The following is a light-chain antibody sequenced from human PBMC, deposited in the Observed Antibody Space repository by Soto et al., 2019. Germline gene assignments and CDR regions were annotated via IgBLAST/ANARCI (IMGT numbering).Light chain of an antibody. V-gene: IGLV2-14*01. CDR2: DVS. CDR1: SSDVGGYNF. J-gene: IGLJ1*01. Sequence: QSVLTQPASVSGSPGQSITLSCTGTSSDVGGYNFVSWYQQHPGKAPKLIIYDVSNRPSGVSYRFSGSKSGNTASLTISGLQAEDEADYYCCSYKGRSTHVFGPGTKVTVL. CDR3: CSYKGRSTHV.